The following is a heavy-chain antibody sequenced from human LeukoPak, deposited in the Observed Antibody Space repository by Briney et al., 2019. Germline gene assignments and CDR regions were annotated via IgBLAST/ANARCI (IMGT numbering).Heavy chain of an antibody. V-gene: IGHV4-4*07. CDR3: AREKPEDIVVVPAAIGNAFDI. CDR1: GGSISSYY. D-gene: IGHD2-2*01. J-gene: IGHJ3*02. CDR2: IYTSGST. Sequence: SETLSLTCTVSGGSISSYYWSWIRQPAGKGLEWIGRIYTSGSTNYNPSLKSRVTMSVDTSKNQFSLKLSSVTAADTAVYYCAREKPEDIVVVPAAIGNAFDIWGQGTVVTVSS.